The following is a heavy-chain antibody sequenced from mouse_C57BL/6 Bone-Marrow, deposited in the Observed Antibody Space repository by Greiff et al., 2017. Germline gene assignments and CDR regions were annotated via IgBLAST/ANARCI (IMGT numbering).Heavy chain of an antibody. CDR3: ARSGSNYVFAY. CDR1: GYTFTSYW. Sequence: QVQLQQPGAELVMPGASVKLSCKASGYTFTSYWMHWVKQRPGQGIEWIGEIDPSDSYTNYNQKFKGKSTLTVDKSSSTAYMQLSSLTSEDSAVYYCARSGSNYVFAYWGQGTLVTVSA. V-gene: IGHV1-69*01. D-gene: IGHD2-5*01. J-gene: IGHJ3*01. CDR2: IDPSDSYT.